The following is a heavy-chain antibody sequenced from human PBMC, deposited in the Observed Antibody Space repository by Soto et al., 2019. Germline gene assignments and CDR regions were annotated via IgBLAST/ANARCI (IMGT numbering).Heavy chain of an antibody. CDR2: INLNSGDT. J-gene: IGHJ5*02. D-gene: IGHD6-6*01. Sequence: DSVKVSCKASGYTFTDYYMEWVRQAPGQGLEWMGWINLNSGDTNFAQQFQGRVTMTRDTSITTAYMDLTRLRSDDTAVYYCARARPPFSGFDRWGQYTLGTVS. V-gene: IGHV1-2*02. CDR3: ARARPPFSGFDR. CDR1: GYTFTDYY.